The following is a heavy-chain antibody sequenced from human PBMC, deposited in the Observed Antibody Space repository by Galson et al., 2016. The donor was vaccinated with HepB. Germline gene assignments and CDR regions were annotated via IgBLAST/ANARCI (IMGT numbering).Heavy chain of an antibody. CDR1: GFPFRNYG. V-gene: IGHV3-30*18. CDR2: ISYDGSNK. CDR3: VKDMLDSSWYRKHDYQNYGMDV. D-gene: IGHD6-13*01. J-gene: IGHJ6*02. Sequence: SLRLSCAASGFPFRNYGLHWVRQAPGKGLEWVAIISYDGSNKYYTDYVKGRFTISRDNSKNTQYLQMNSLRAEDTAVYYCVKDMLDSSWYRKHDYQNYGMDVWGQGTTVTFSS.